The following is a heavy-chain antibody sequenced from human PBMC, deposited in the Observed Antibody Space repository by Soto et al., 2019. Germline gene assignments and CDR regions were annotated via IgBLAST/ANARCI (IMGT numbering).Heavy chain of an antibody. CDR1: VFTFIRYA. Sequence: WGSLRLSCEGLVFTFIRYAVTWVRQAPGKGLEWVSSVSGGADATYYADSVRGRFTISRDNSRNTIHLQMNSLSAEDTARYYCVRDDPPYHGYAKNWFDSWGQGTQVTVSS. D-gene: IGHD2-2*01. V-gene: IGHV3-23*01. CDR3: VRDDPPYHGYAKNWFDS. J-gene: IGHJ5*01. CDR2: VSGGADAT.